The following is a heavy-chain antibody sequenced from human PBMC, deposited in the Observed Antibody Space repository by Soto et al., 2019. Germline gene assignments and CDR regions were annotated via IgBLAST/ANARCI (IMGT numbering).Heavy chain of an antibody. J-gene: IGHJ6*02. CDR3: ARVSAWFGELSHYYYGMDV. CDR1: GFTFSSYS. CDR2: ISSSSSTI. Sequence: EVQLVESGGGLVQPGGSLRPSCAASGFTFSSYSMNWVRQAPGKGLEWVSYISSSSSTIYYADSVKGRFTISRDNAKNSLYLQMNSLRDEDTAVYYCARVSAWFGELSHYYYGMDVWGQGTTVTVSS. V-gene: IGHV3-48*02. D-gene: IGHD3-10*01.